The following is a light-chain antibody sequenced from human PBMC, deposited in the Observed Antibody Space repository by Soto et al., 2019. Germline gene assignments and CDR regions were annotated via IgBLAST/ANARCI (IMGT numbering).Light chain of an antibody. CDR2: GSY. Sequence: EIVMTQSPATLSVSPGERATLSCRASQSVGSDLAWYQQKPGQAPRLLVYGSYHRATGIADRFSGSGSGTDFTLTISRLEPEDFAVYYCQQYSSSYDTSLYTFGQGTKVDIK. CDR3: QQYSSSYDTSLYT. V-gene: IGKV3-20*01. J-gene: IGKJ2*01. CDR1: QSVGSD.